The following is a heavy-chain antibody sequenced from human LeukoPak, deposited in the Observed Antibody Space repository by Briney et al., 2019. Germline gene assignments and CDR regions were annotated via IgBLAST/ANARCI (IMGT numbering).Heavy chain of an antibody. Sequence: SETLSLTCTVSGGSISSYYWSWIRQPPGKGLEWIGYIYYSGSTYYNPSLKSRVTISVDTSKNQFSLKLSSVTAADTAVYYCARQSVSGDLFDYWGQGTLVTVSS. CDR2: IYYSGST. D-gene: IGHD3-10*01. CDR3: ARQSVSGDLFDY. J-gene: IGHJ4*02. V-gene: IGHV4-59*08. CDR1: GGSISSYY.